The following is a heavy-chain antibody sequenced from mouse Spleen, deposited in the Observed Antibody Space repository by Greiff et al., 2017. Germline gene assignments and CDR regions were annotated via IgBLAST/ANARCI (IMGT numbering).Heavy chain of an antibody. CDR3: ARDYYYGSSYGYFDV. J-gene: IGHJ1*03. Sequence: VPLVSSGGCLVKPGASLTLSCAASGFTFSDYGMHWVRQAPEKGLEWVAYISRGSSTIYYADPVKGRFTISRDNAKNTLFLQMTSLRSEDTAMYYCARDYYYGSSYGYFDVWGTGTTVTVSS. CDR2: ISRGSSTI. CDR1: GFTFSDYG. D-gene: IGHD1-1*01. V-gene: IGHV5-17*01.